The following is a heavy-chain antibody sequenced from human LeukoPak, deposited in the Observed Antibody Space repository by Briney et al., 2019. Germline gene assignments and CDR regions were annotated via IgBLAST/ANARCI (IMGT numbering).Heavy chain of an antibody. CDR1: GGTFSSYA. Sequence: SVKLSCTASGGTFSSYAISWVRQAPGQGLEWMGRIIPIFGTANYAQKFQGRVTITTNESTSTAYMELSSLRSEDTAVYYCARGPEPVYSSGWYRFDYWGQGTLVTVSS. CDR2: IIPIFGTA. V-gene: IGHV1-69*05. J-gene: IGHJ4*02. CDR3: ARGPEPVYSSGWYRFDY. D-gene: IGHD6-19*01.